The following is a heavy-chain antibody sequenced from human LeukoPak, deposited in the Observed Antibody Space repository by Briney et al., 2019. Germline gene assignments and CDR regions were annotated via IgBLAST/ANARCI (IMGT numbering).Heavy chain of an antibody. CDR3: ARNYGDYLDY. J-gene: IGHJ4*02. CDR2: INPNSGGT. D-gene: IGHD4-17*01. V-gene: IGHV1-2*02. CDR1: GYTFTGYY. Sequence: AASVTVSCKASGYTFTGYYMHWVRRAPGYGLEWMGWINPNSGGTNYAQKFHGRVTMTRDTSISTAYMELSRLRSDDTAVYYCARNYGDYLDYWGQGTLVTVSS.